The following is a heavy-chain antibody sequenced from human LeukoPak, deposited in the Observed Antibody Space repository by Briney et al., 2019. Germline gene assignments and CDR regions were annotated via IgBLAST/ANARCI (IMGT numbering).Heavy chain of an antibody. CDR2: GSST. V-gene: IGHV3-74*01. Sequence: GSSTSYAASVKGRFTISRDNAKNTLYLQMNSLRAEDTAVYYCARGPLYYDFWSGYGAFDIWGQGTMVTVSS. D-gene: IGHD3-3*01. CDR3: ARGPLYYDFWSGYGAFDI. J-gene: IGHJ3*02.